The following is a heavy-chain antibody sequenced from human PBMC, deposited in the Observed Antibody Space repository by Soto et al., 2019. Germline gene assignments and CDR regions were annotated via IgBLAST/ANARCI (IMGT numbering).Heavy chain of an antibody. V-gene: IGHV4-59*08. CDR3: ARHFPYYYDSSGYYLDAFDI. Sequence: QVQLQESGPGLVKPSETLSLTCTVSGSSISSYYWSWIRQPPGKGLEWIGYIYYSGSTNYNPSLKSRVTISVDTSKNQFSLKLSSVTAADTAVYYCARHFPYYYDSSGYYLDAFDIWGQGTMVTVSS. CDR1: GSSISSYY. CDR2: IYYSGST. D-gene: IGHD3-22*01. J-gene: IGHJ3*02.